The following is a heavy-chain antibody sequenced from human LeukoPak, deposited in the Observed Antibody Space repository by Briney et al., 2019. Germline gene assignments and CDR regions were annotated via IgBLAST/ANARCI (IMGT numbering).Heavy chain of an antibody. J-gene: IGHJ4*02. CDR1: GYIFTNYW. CDR3: ARQSRDGSKTRGYYFDS. CDR2: IYPADSDT. D-gene: IGHD3-10*01. V-gene: IGHV5-51*01. Sequence: GESLKISCQVSGYIFTNYWIGWVRQMPGKGLESMGIIYPADSDTTYSPSFEGQVTISADKSIDTVYLQWSSLKASDTATYYCARQSRDGSKTRGYYFDSWSQGTLVTVSS.